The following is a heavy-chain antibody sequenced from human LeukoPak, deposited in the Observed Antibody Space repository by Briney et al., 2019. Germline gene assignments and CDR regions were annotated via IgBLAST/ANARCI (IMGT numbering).Heavy chain of an antibody. D-gene: IGHD3/OR15-3a*01. CDR1: GFTFSFYW. V-gene: IGHV3-7*01. CDR2: INKGGSNK. J-gene: IGHJ4*02. Sequence: GGSLRLSCAASGFTFSFYWMSWVRQAPGKGLVWVANINKGGSNKYYVDSVKGRFTISRDNATTSVYLQMESAGAEDSAGYYCARSGWTEVYWGERTLVTVSS. CDR3: ARSGWTEVY.